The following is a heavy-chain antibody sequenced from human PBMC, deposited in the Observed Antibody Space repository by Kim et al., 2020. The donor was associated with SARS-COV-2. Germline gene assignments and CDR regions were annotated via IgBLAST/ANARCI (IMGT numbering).Heavy chain of an antibody. CDR2: FEPEDGET. CDR1: GYTLSELA. J-gene: IGHJ4*02. Sequence: ASVKVSCKVSGYTLSELAIHWVRQAPGKGLEWMGGFEPEDGETMYADKFQDRVTMTEDSSTDTAYTKLSSLRSEDTAVYFCTAKSLRPATVIDYWGQGTLVTVSS. CDR3: TAKSLRPATVIDY. D-gene: IGHD4-17*01. V-gene: IGHV1-24*01.